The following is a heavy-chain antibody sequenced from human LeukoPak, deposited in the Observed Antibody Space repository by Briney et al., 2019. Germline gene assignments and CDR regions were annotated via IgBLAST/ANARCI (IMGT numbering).Heavy chain of an antibody. CDR3: ARLYSSSWWDYFDY. J-gene: IGHJ4*02. Sequence: ASVKVSCKASGYTFTSYGISWVRQAPGQGLEWMGWISAYNGNTSYAQKLQGRVTMTTDTSTSTAYMELRSLRSDDTAVYYCARLYSSSWWDYFDYWGQGTLVTVSS. CDR2: ISAYNGNT. V-gene: IGHV1-18*01. CDR1: GYTFTSYG. D-gene: IGHD6-13*01.